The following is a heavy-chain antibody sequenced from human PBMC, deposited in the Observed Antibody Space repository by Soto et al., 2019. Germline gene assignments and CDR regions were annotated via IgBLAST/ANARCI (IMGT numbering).Heavy chain of an antibody. CDR1: GYTFTSYA. J-gene: IGHJ4*02. CDR3: ARGRWTQTTADYYLDY. CDR2: INAGNGKT. V-gene: IGHV1-3*01. D-gene: IGHD1-1*01. Sequence: ASVKVSCKASGYTFTSYAMHWVRQAPGQRPEWMGWINAGNGKTKYSEKFQGRVTITRDTSASTAYMELSSLRSEDTAVYNCARGRWTQTTADYYLDYWGQVTLVTVPS.